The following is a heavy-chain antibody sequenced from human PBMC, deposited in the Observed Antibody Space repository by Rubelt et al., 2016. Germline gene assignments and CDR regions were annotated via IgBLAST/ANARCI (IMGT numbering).Heavy chain of an antibody. Sequence: QLQLQESGPGLVKPSETLSLTCTVSGGSISSSSYYWGWIRQPPGKGLEWIGSIYYSGSTYYNPSLRSRVTISVDTSTNRFSLKLSSVTAADTAVYYCARDFIRAARPFDYWGQGTLVTVSS. CDR3: ARDFIRAARPFDY. CDR2: IYYSGST. D-gene: IGHD6-6*01. V-gene: IGHV4-39*07. CDR1: GGSISSSSYY. J-gene: IGHJ4*02.